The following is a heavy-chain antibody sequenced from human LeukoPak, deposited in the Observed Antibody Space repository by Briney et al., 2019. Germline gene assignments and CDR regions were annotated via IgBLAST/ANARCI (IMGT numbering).Heavy chain of an antibody. D-gene: IGHD3-22*01. CDR2: INPNNGGT. V-gene: IGHV1-2*06. Sequence: ASAKVSCKASGYTFTSYGISWVRQAPGQGLEWMGRINPNNGGTNYAQKFQGRVTMTRDMSMSTAYMELSRLRSVDTAVYYCAGEDNSSGYRPFDIWGQGTMVTVPS. J-gene: IGHJ3*02. CDR1: GYTFTSYG. CDR3: AGEDNSSGYRPFDI.